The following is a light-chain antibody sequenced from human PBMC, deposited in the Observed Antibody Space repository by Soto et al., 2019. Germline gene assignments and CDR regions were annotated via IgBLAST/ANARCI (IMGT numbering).Light chain of an antibody. CDR1: QSVNSN. J-gene: IGKJ1*01. CDR3: QEYNTWPWT. CDR2: GAS. Sequence: ETVMTQSPATLSVSPGERATLSCRASQSVNSNLAWYQQKLGQAPRVLIFGASTRATGIPARFSGSGSGTEFSLTINNLQSEDFAVYYCQEYNTWPWTFGQGTKVDIK. V-gene: IGKV3-15*01.